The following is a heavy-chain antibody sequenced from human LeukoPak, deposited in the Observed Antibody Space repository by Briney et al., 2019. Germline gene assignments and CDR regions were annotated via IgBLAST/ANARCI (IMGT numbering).Heavy chain of an antibody. CDR1: GFTFSSSW. D-gene: IGHD4-17*01. CDR3: ARGYGDSIHFDY. J-gene: IGHJ4*02. Sequence: GGSLRLSCAASGFTFSSSWMNWVRQAPGKGLEWVANIRQDGSDKYYVDSVEGRFAISRDNAKNSLYLQMNSLRAEDTAVYYCARGYGDSIHFDYWGQGTLVTVSS. V-gene: IGHV3-7*04. CDR2: IRQDGSDK.